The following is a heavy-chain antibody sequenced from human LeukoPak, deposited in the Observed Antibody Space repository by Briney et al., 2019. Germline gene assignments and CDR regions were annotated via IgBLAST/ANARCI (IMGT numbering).Heavy chain of an antibody. V-gene: IGHV4-34*01. D-gene: IGHD2-2*01. Sequence: SETLSLTCAVYGGSFSGYYWSWIRQPPGKGLEWIGEINHSGSTNYNPSLKSRVTISVDTSKNQLSLKLSSVTAADTAVYYCARDSLWVVVPAAIPYYYGMDVWGQGTTVTVSS. CDR1: GGSFSGYY. CDR2: INHSGST. J-gene: IGHJ6*02. CDR3: ARDSLWVVVPAAIPYYYGMDV.